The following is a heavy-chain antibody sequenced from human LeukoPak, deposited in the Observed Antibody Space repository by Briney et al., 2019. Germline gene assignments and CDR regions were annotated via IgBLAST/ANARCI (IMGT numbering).Heavy chain of an antibody. J-gene: IGHJ4*02. CDR3: ATSRRSEGVEY. CDR1: GGSISSYC. D-gene: IGHD3-16*01. V-gene: IGHV4-59*08. CDR2: IYYTGST. Sequence: SETLSLTCTVSGGSISSYCWSWIRQPPGKGLEWIGYIYYTGSTNYNPSLKSRVTISMDTSKNQFSLKLSSVTAADTAVYYCATSRRSEGVEYWGQGTLVTVSS.